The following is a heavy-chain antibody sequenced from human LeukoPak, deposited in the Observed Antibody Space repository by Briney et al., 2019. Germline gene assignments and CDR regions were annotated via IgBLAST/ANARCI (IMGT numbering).Heavy chain of an antibody. CDR2: ISGSGGST. V-gene: IGHV3-23*01. CDR3: AKDSSSWYNWFDP. CDR1: GFTFSSYA. Sequence: QTGGSLRLSCAASGFTFSSYAMSWVGQAPGKGLEGGSAISGSGGSTYYEDSVKGRFTISRDNSKNTLYLQMNSLRAEDTAVYYCAKDSSSWYNWFDPWGQGTLVTVSS. J-gene: IGHJ5*02. D-gene: IGHD6-13*01.